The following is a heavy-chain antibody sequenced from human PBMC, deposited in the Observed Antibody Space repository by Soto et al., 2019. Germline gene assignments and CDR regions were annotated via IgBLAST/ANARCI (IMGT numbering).Heavy chain of an antibody. J-gene: IGHJ6*02. D-gene: IGHD3-16*01. Sequence: SVKVSCKASGGTFSSYAISWVRQAPGQGLEWMGGIIPIFGTANYAQKFQGRVTITADESTSTAYMELSSLRSEDTAVYYCARDAKFAPYYYYGVDVWGQGTTVTVSS. V-gene: IGHV1-69*13. CDR1: GGTFSSYA. CDR3: ARDAKFAPYYYYGVDV. CDR2: IIPIFGTA.